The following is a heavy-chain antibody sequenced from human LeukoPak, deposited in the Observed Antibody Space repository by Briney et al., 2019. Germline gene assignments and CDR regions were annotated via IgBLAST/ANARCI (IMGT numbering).Heavy chain of an antibody. CDR2: IYYSGST. CDR1: GGSISTYY. Sequence: SETLSLTCTVSGGSISTYYWTWIRQSPGKGLEWIGYIYYSGSTNCNPSLKSRVTISVDTSKDHFSLRLSSVTAADTAVYYCARVSWASPDKAFDIWGQGTMVTVSS. V-gene: IGHV4-59*01. CDR3: ARVSWASPDKAFDI. J-gene: IGHJ3*02.